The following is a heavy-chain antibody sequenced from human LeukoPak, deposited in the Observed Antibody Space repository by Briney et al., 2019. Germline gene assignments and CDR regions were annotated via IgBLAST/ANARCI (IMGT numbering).Heavy chain of an antibody. CDR2: IRSKAYGGTT. V-gene: IGHV3-49*03. CDR3: TRDGSSPPYYMDV. Sequence: GGSLRLSCTASGFTFGDYAMSWFRQAPGKGLEWVGFIRSKAYGGTTEYAASVKGRLTISRDDSKSIAYLQMNSLKTEDTAVYYCTRDGSSPPYYMDVWGKGTTVTVSS. D-gene: IGHD2-15*01. J-gene: IGHJ6*03. CDR1: GFTFGDYA.